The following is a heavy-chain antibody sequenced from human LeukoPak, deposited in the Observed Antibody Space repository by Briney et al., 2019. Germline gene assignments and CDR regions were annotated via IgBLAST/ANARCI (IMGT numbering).Heavy chain of an antibody. D-gene: IGHD6-19*01. J-gene: IGHJ4*02. CDR3: ARDFGGSGFFDY. CDR2: ISHSGST. Sequence: SSGTLSPTCAVSGGSISSSNWWSWVRQPPGKGLEWIGEISHSGSTNYNPSLKSRVTISVDKSKNLFSLNLSSVTAADTAVYYCARDFGGSGFFDYWGQGTLVTVSS. V-gene: IGHV4-4*02. CDR1: GGSISSSNW.